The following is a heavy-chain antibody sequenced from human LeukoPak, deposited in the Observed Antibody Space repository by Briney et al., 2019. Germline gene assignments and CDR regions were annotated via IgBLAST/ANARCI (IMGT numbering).Heavy chain of an antibody. Sequence: KPGGSLRLSCAASGFTFSDYYVSWIRQAPGKGLEWVSYISSSGSTIYYADSVKGRFTISRDNAKNSLYLQMNSLRAEDTAVYYCASPITMIVVVTANPYDAFDIWGQGTMVTVSS. D-gene: IGHD3-22*01. CDR1: GFTFSDYY. CDR2: ISSSGSTI. J-gene: IGHJ3*02. V-gene: IGHV3-11*01. CDR3: ASPITMIVVVTANPYDAFDI.